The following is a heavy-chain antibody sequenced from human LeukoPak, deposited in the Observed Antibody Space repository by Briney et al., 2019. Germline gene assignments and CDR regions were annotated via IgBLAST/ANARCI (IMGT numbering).Heavy chain of an antibody. J-gene: IGHJ4*02. CDR3: AQAPYYYDSPDY. V-gene: IGHV1-46*01. D-gene: IGHD3-22*01. CDR1: GYTFTSYY. CDR2: INPSGGST. Sequence: ASVKVSCKASGYTFTSYYMHWERQAPGQGLEWMGIINPSGGSTSYAQKFQGRVTMTRDTSTSTVYMELSSLRSEDTAVYYCAQAPYYYDSPDYWGQGTLVTVSS.